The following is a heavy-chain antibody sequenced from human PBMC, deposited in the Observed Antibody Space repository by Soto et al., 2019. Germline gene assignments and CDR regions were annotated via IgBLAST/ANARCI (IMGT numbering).Heavy chain of an antibody. D-gene: IGHD2-15*01. CDR1: GGSISTNY. CDR2: VYNSGST. CDR3: ARYRREAVAGYTLDN. Sequence: SETLSLTCTVSGGSISTNYWTWIRQPPGKGLEWIGYVYNSGSTNYNPSLKSRVTISEGTSKSQFSLKVNSMTAADTAVYYCARYRREAVAGYTLDNWGQGILVTVSS. V-gene: IGHV4-59*01. J-gene: IGHJ4*02.